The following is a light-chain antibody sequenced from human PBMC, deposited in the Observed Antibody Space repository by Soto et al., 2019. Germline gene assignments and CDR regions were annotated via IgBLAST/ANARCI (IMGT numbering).Light chain of an antibody. Sequence: EIVLTQSPGTLSVSPGERATLSCRASQSVSGTYLAWYQQKPGQAPRLLIYGASGRAAGIPDRFSGSGFGTDFTLIISRLEPEDFAVYYWQQYGTSPPAYTFGQGTKLEIK. CDR3: QQYGTSPPAYT. J-gene: IGKJ2*01. V-gene: IGKV3-20*01. CDR2: GAS. CDR1: QSVSGTY.